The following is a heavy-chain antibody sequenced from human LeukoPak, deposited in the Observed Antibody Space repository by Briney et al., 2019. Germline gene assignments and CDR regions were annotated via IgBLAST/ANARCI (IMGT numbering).Heavy chain of an antibody. J-gene: IGHJ3*02. CDR1: GFTFSSYS. CDR2: ISSSSSYI. CDR3: ARCYCSGCSCYPFHDAFDI. Sequence: GGSLRLSCAASGFTFSSYSMNWVRQAPGKGLEWVSSISSSSSYIYYADSVKGRFTISRDNAKNSLYLQMNSLRAEDTAVYYCARCYCSGCSCYPFHDAFDIWGQGTMVTVSS. D-gene: IGHD2-15*01. V-gene: IGHV3-21*01.